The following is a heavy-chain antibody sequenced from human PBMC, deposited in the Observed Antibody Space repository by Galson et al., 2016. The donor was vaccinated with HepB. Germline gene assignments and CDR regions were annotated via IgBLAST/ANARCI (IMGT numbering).Heavy chain of an antibody. CDR2: AYWDDDK. V-gene: IGHV2-5*05. J-gene: IGHJ3*01. CDR3: AKVLLWFGEFDAFDV. D-gene: IGHD3-10*01. CDR1: GFSLSTSRAG. Sequence: PALVKPTQTLTLTCTFSGFSLSTSRAGVGWIRQPPGKALEWLALAYWDDDKRYAPSLESRLTITKHTSRNQVVLTMTNMDPGDTATYFCAKVLLWFGEFDAFDVWGQGTLVTVSS.